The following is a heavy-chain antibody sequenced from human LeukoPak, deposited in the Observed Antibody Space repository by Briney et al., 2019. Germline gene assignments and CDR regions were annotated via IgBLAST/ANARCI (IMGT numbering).Heavy chain of an antibody. Sequence: GGSLRLSCAASGFTFSSYAMSWVRQAPGKGLEWVSAISGSGGSTYYADSVKGRFSISRDNSRNTLYLQMNSLRAEDTAVYYCSSTSLAWAGFDYWGQGTLVTVSS. CDR3: SSTSLAWAGFDY. CDR2: ISGSGGST. V-gene: IGHV3-23*01. D-gene: IGHD2-2*01. J-gene: IGHJ4*02. CDR1: GFTFSSYA.